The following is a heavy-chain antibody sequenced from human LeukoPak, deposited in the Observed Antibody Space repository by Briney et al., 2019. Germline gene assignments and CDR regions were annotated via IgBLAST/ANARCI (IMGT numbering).Heavy chain of an antibody. CDR2: INWNGGST. V-gene: IGHV3-20*04. Sequence: GGSLRLSCAASGFTFDDYGMSWVRHAPGKGLEWGSGINWNGGSTVYAHSVKGRFTISRDNAKSSLYLQMNSLRYEDTAVYYCARDPYSGSYGDYYYYYMDVWGKGTTVTVSS. D-gene: IGHD1-26*01. CDR3: ARDPYSGSYGDYYYYYMDV. J-gene: IGHJ6*03. CDR1: GFTFDDYG.